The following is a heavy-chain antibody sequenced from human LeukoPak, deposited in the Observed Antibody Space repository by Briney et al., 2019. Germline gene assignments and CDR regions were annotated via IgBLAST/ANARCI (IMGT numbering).Heavy chain of an antibody. V-gene: IGHV3-30*04. CDR1: GFTFSSYA. D-gene: IGHD1-26*01. CDR3: ARDHRYSGSYYVY. Sequence: PGGSLRLSCAASGFTFSSYAMHWVRQAPGKGLEWVAVISYDGSNKYYADSVKGRFTISRDNSKNTLYLQMNSLRAEDTAVYYCARDHRYSGSYYVYWGQGTLVTVSS. CDR2: ISYDGSNK. J-gene: IGHJ4*02.